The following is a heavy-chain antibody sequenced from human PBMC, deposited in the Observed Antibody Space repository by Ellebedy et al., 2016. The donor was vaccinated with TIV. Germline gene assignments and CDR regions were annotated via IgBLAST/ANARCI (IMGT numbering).Heavy chain of an antibody. Sequence: MPSETLSLTCTVSGGSISSSSSSWGWIRQPPGRGLEWIGNIYYSGNTYYNPSLKSRVTISLDTSKNQFPLNVSSVTAADTAVYYCARDHYVRGYFDYWGQGTLVTVSS. CDR1: GGSISSSSSS. CDR2: IYYSGNT. J-gene: IGHJ4*02. CDR3: ARDHYVRGYFDY. D-gene: IGHD2-15*01. V-gene: IGHV4-39*06.